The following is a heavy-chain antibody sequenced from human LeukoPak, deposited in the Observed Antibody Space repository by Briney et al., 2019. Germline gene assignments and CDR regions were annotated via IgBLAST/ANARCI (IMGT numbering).Heavy chain of an antibody. CDR1: GFTFSSYS. V-gene: IGHV3-21*01. CDR3: ARDHLYDFWSGGEGVYFDY. D-gene: IGHD3-3*01. Sequence: GGSLRLSCAASGFTFSSYSMNWVRQAPGKGLEWVSSISSSSSYIYYADSVKGRFTISRDNAKNSLYLQMNSLRAEDTAVYYCARDHLYDFWSGGEGVYFDYWGQGTLVTVSS. J-gene: IGHJ4*02. CDR2: ISSSSSYI.